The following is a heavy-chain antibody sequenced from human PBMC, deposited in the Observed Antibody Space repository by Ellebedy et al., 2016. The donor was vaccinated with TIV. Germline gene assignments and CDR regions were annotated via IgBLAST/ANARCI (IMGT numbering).Heavy chain of an antibody. J-gene: IGHJ3*02. CDR3: ARGSHYMIVVVITSDAFDI. CDR1: GFTFRNYA. CDR2: IDHTGNT. Sequence: GSLRLSCAASGFTFRNYAMSWVRQAPGKGLEWIGEIDHTGNTNYNPSLKSRVTISVDTSKNQFSLNLTSVTAADTAVYYCARGSHYMIVVVITSDAFDIWGQGTRVTVSS. D-gene: IGHD3-22*01. V-gene: IGHV4-34*01.